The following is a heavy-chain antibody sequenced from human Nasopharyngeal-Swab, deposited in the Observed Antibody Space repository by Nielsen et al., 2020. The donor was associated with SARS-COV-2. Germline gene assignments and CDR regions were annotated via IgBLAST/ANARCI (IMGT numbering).Heavy chain of an antibody. J-gene: IGHJ5*02. CDR2: IYPGDSDT. CDR1: GYSFTSYW. CDR3: ARQSKGAGYCSSTSCYVSWFDP. Sequence: GESLKISCKGSGYSFTSYWIGWVRQMPGKGLEWMGIIYPGDSDTRYSPSFQGQVTISADKSISTAYLQWSSLKASGTAMYYCARQSKGAGYCSSTSCYVSWFDPLGQGTLVTVSS. V-gene: IGHV5-51*01. D-gene: IGHD2-2*01.